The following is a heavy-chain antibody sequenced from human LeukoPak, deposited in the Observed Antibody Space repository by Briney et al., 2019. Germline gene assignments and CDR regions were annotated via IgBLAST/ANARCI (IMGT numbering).Heavy chain of an antibody. Sequence: GGSLRLTCAASGFTFNNYNMNWVRQAPGKGPEWVAYISTGSSAIYYAASVKGRFTISRDNAKNSLYLQMSGLRDEDTAVYYCARGVNSFGGIIAHFDYWGPGTLVTVSS. CDR2: ISTGSSAI. J-gene: IGHJ4*02. V-gene: IGHV3-48*02. D-gene: IGHD3-16*02. CDR1: GFTFNNYN. CDR3: ARGVNSFGGIIAHFDY.